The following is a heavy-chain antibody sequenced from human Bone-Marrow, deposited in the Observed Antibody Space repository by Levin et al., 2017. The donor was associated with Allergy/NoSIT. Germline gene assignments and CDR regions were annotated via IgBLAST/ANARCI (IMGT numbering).Heavy chain of an antibody. CDR1: GFIFSNYA. D-gene: IGHD4-23*01. J-gene: IGHJ4*02. Sequence: GGSLRLSCAASGFIFSNYAMSWVRQAPGKGLEWVSAISGSGSSTYYVDSVKGRFTISRDNSKNALYLQMNSLRVEDTAVYYCAKATGGNPIRPCAYWGQGTLVTVSS. V-gene: IGHV3-23*01. CDR3: AKATGGNPIRPCAY. CDR2: ISGSGSST.